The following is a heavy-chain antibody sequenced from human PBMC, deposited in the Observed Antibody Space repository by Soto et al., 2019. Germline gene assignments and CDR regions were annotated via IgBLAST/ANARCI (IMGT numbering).Heavy chain of an antibody. D-gene: IGHD2-2*01. CDR2: IYPGDSDT. CDR3: AREDIVVVPAAMTPNYYYGMDV. CDR1: GYSFTSYW. V-gene: IGHV5-51*01. Sequence: GESLKISCKGSGYSFTSYWIGWVRQMPGKGLEWMGIIYPGDSDTRYSPSFQGQVTISADKSISTAYLQWSSLKASDTAMYYCAREDIVVVPAAMTPNYYYGMDVWGQGTTVTVSS. J-gene: IGHJ6*02.